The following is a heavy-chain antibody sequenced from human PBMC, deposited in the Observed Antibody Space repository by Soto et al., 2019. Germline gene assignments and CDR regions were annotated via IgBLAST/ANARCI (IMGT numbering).Heavy chain of an antibody. CDR2: IYTSGST. Sequence: LETLSLTSTFSGGSISSYYWIWIRQPTGKGLEWIGRIYTSGSTNYNPSLKSRVTMSVDTSKNQFSLKLSSVTAADTAVYYCAREWRYYYDSSGYYYEGYYFDYWGQGTLVTVSS. D-gene: IGHD3-22*01. CDR1: GGSISSYY. V-gene: IGHV4-4*07. CDR3: AREWRYYYDSSGYYYEGYYFDY. J-gene: IGHJ4*02.